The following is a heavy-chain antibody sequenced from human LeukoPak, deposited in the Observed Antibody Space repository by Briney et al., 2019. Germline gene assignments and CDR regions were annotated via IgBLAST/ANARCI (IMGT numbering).Heavy chain of an antibody. CDR2: IYSRGDT. CDR1: EFIVSINY. J-gene: IGHJ6*03. Sequence: PGGSLRLSCAASEFIVSINYMTWVRQAPGKGLEWVSLIYSRGDTKYADSVKGRFTISRDNSKNTLYLQMSSLRTEDTAVYYCARDREYYYYMDVWGKGTTVTVSS. V-gene: IGHV3-66*01. CDR3: ARDREYYYYMDV.